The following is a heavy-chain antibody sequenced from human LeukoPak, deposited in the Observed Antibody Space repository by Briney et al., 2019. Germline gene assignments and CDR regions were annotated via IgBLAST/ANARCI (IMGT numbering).Heavy chain of an antibody. CDR1: GYTFTSYY. CDR2: INPSGGST. J-gene: IGHJ4*02. D-gene: IGHD5-24*01. V-gene: IGHV1-46*01. Sequence: ASVKVSCKAPGYTFTSYYMHWVRQAPGQGLEWMGIINPSGGSTNYAQKFQGRVTMTRDMSTSTVYMELSSVRSEDTAVYYCARDGYNRGVFDWGQGTLVTVSS. CDR3: ARDGYNRGVFD.